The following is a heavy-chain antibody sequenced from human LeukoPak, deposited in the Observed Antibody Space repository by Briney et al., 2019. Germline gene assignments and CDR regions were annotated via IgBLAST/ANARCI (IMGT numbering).Heavy chain of an antibody. CDR2: ITTSSSYI. J-gene: IGHJ3*02. D-gene: IGHD3-22*01. V-gene: IGHV3-21*04. CDR3: AKAALYYDTSNHAFDI. CDR1: GFTFSSYS. Sequence: GGSLRLSCAASGFTFSSYSMNWVRQAPGKGLEWVSSITTSSSYIYYANSVKGRFSISRDNSKNTVYLQMNSLRAEDTALYYCAKAALYYDTSNHAFDIWGQGTMVTVSS.